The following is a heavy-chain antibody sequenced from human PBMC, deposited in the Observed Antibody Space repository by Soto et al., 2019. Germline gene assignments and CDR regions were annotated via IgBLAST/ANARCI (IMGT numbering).Heavy chain of an antibody. J-gene: IGHJ4*02. V-gene: IGHV3-30*18. CDR2: ISHDGSNK. CDR3: AKDGLGVVVASTYFDY. Sequence: GGSLRLSCAASGFTFSNNGIHWVRQAPGKGLEWVAVISHDGSNKYYADSVKGRFTISRDNSKNTLYLQMNSLRAEDTAVYYCAKDGLGVVVASTYFDYWGQGTLVTVSS. CDR1: GFTFSNNG. D-gene: IGHD2-15*01.